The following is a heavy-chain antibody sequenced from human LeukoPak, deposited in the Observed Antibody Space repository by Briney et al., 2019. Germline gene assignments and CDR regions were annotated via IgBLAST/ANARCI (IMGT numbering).Heavy chain of an antibody. J-gene: IGHJ4*02. Sequence: SETLSLTCAVYGGSFSGYYRSWIRQPPGKGLEWIGEINHSGSTNYNPSLKSRVTISVDTSKNQFSLKLSSVTAADTAVYYCARVLRYNWNYSSLDYWGQGTLVTVSS. CDR3: ARVLRYNWNYSSLDY. V-gene: IGHV4-34*01. D-gene: IGHD1-7*01. CDR2: INHSGST. CDR1: GGSFSGYY.